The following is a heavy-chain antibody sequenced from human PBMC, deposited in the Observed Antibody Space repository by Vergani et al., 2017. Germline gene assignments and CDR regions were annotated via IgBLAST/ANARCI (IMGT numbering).Heavy chain of an antibody. CDR1: GYTFSNYY. J-gene: IGHJ4*02. CDR2: IKPSGGHT. V-gene: IGHV1-46*03. Sequence: QVQLVQSGAEVKKSGASVKVSCKTSGYTFSNYYMHWVRQAPGQGLEWMGIIKPSGGHTNYAQKFQGRVTMTRDTYTSTVYMELSSLRSEDTAIYYCARGDYGILTGYRYWGQGTLVTVSA. CDR3: ARGDYGILTGYRY. D-gene: IGHD3-9*01.